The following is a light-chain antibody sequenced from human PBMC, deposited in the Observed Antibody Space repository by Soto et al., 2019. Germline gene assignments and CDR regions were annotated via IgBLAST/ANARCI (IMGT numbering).Light chain of an antibody. CDR1: SSDIDGYHY. Sequence: QSVLTQPASLSGSPGQSITISCTGTSSDIDGYHYVSWYQHHPGQAPQLIIYDVCQWPSGVSHRFSGSKSGDTASLTISGLQAEDEADYYCTSYTSSTPFYVFGTGTKVTVL. CDR3: TSYTSSTPFYV. J-gene: IGLJ1*01. V-gene: IGLV2-14*03. CDR2: DVC.